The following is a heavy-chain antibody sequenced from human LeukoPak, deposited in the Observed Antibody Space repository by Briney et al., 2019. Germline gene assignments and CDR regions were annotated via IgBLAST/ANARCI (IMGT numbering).Heavy chain of an antibody. CDR2: ISVYNVDT. J-gene: IGHJ5*02. CDR3: ARTPVKFGGVNLPTPNWFDP. D-gene: IGHD3-16*01. V-gene: IGHV1-18*04. CDR1: GYTFTTYG. Sequence: ASVPVSCKASGYTFTTYGITWVRQAPGQGLEWMGWISVYNVDTYAQKFQGRVTMTTDTSTSTAYMELRSLRSDDTAVYYCARTPVKFGGVNLPTPNWFDPWGQGTLGTVSS.